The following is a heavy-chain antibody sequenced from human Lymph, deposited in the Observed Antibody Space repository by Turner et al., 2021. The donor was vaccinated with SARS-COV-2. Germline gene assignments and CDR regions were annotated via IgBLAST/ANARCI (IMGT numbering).Heavy chain of an antibody. CDR1: GFTFSLYW. V-gene: IGHV3-7*01. CDR3: ARVEMATISFDY. CDR2: IKQDGSEK. J-gene: IGHJ4*02. Sequence: EVQLVESGGVLVQPGGSLRLSCAASGFTFSLYWMSWVRQAPGKGLEWVANIKQDGSEKYYVDSVKGRFTISRDNAKNSLYLQMNSLRAEDTAVYYCARVEMATISFDYWGQGTLVPVSS.